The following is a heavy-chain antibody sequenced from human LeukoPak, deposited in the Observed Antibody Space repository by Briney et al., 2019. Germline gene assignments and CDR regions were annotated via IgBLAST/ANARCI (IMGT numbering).Heavy chain of an antibody. J-gene: IGHJ4*02. V-gene: IGHV4-39*01. Sequence: SQTLSLTCTVSGGSISSSSYYWGWIHQPPGKGVEWIGSIYYSGSTYYNPSLKSRVTISVDTTKNQFSLKLSSVTAADTAVYYCARHYDSSSFDYWGQGTLVTVSS. CDR3: ARHYDSSSFDY. D-gene: IGHD3-22*01. CDR2: IYYSGST. CDR1: GGSISSSSYY.